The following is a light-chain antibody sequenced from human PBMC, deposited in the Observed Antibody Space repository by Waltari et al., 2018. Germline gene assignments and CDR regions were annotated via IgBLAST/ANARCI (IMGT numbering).Light chain of an antibody. CDR1: KLGSRY. Sequence: SYELTQPPSVSVSPGQTVTITCSGDKLGSRYTCWYQQRAGQSPIMVIFQDKKRPTGIPGRFSGSNSGNTAALTISGAQSMDEADYYCQTWVNGTMIFGGGTKVTVL. V-gene: IGLV3-1*01. CDR2: QDK. CDR3: QTWVNGTMI. J-gene: IGLJ2*01.